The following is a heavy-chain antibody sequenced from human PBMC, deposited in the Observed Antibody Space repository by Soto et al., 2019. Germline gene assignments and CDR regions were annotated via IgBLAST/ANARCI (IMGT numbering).Heavy chain of an antibody. CDR2: IYYSGST. CDR3: AREDDFSDRFDY. Sequence: SETLSLTCTVSGGSISSGDFYWSWIRQPPGKGLELIGNIYYSGSTYYNPSLRSRAIMSVDTSQNQFSLKLSSLTAAETAVYFCAREDDFSDRFDYWGQGALVTVSS. J-gene: IGHJ4*02. CDR1: GGSISSGDFY. D-gene: IGHD4-17*01. V-gene: IGHV4-30-4*01.